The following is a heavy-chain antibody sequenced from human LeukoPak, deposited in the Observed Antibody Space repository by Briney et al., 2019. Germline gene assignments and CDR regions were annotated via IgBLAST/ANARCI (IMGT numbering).Heavy chain of an antibody. J-gene: IGHJ6*02. CDR3: ARDRSGYGHYYYYYGMDV. CDR1: GGSISSSSFY. D-gene: IGHD5-12*01. Sequence: SETLSLTCTVSGGSISSSSFYWGWIRQPPGKGLEWIGEINHSGSTNYNPSLKSRVTISVDTSKNQFSLKLSSVTAADTAVYYCARDRSGYGHYYYYYGMDVWGQGTTVTVSS. V-gene: IGHV4-39*07. CDR2: INHSGST.